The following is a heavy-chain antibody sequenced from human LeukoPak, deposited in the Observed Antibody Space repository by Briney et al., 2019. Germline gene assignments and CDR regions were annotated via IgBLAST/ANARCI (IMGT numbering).Heavy chain of an antibody. CDR3: ARQPTSRDGYNWFDP. CDR2: IYYSGST. J-gene: IGHJ5*02. D-gene: IGHD5-24*01. V-gene: IGHV4-59*08. Sequence: PSETLSLTCTVSGGSISSYYWSWIRQPPGKGLEWIGYIYYSGSTNYNPSLKSRVTISVDTSKNQFSLKLSSVSAADTAVYYCARQPTSRDGYNWFDPWGQGTLVTVSS. CDR1: GGSISSYY.